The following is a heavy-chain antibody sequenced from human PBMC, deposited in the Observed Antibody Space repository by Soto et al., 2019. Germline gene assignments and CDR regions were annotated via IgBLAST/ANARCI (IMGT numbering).Heavy chain of an antibody. CDR3: ARSFTNYRRGGVAFDY. CDR1: GGTFSSFA. D-gene: IGHD1-7*01. CDR2: IIPLDGTT. J-gene: IGHJ4*02. V-gene: IGHV1-69*01. Sequence: QVQLVQSGAEVKKPGSSVKVSCTTSGGTFSSFAINWVRQAPGQGLEWMGGIIPLDGTTNYAETIQGRVTITADAPTSTAYMDLSSLRSEDTAVYYCARSFTNYRRGGVAFDYWGQGTLLTVSS.